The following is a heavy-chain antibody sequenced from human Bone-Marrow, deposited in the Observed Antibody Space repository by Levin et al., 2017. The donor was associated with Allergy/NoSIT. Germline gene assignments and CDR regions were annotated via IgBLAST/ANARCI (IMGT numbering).Heavy chain of an antibody. D-gene: IGHD5-12*01. CDR1: GFTFSTYT. CDR3: ARELVAETFDY. V-gene: IGHV3-21*01. CDR2: ISSDSSYI. J-gene: IGHJ4*02. Sequence: AGGSLRLSCAASGFTFSTYTMNWVRQAPGRGLEWVSSISSDSSYIYYAHSLKGRFTISRDNAKNSLYLQMNSLRAEDTALYYCARELVAETFDYWGQGTLVTVSS.